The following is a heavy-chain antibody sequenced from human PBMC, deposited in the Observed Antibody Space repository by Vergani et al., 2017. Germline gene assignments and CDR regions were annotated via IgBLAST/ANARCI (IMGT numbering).Heavy chain of an antibody. D-gene: IGHD1-14*01. J-gene: IGHJ4*02. Sequence: EVQLVESGGGLVKPGGSLRLSCAASGFTFSTYAMNWVRQAPGKGLEWVTSISTSSSYIYYADSVKGRFTISRDNAKNSLYLQMNNQRAESTAVYYCARDTRGPEGADYWGQGTLVTVSS. CDR1: GFTFSTYA. CDR3: ARDTRGPEGADY. V-gene: IGHV3-21*02. CDR2: ISTSSSYI.